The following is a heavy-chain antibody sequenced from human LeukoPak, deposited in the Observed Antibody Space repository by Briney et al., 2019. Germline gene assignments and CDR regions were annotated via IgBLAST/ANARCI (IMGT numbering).Heavy chain of an antibody. Sequence: SETLSLTCTVSGGSISSYYWSWIRQPPGKGLEWIGYIYYSGSTNYNPSLKSRVTISVDTSKNQFSLKLSSVTAADTAVYYCARRRGYSYGYNRWFDPWGQGTLVTVSS. D-gene: IGHD5-18*01. CDR2: IYYSGST. CDR1: GGSISSYY. V-gene: IGHV4-59*12. CDR3: ARRRGYSYGYNRWFDP. J-gene: IGHJ5*02.